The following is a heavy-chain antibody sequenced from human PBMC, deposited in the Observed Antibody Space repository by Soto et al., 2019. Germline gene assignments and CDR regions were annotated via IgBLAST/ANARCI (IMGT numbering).Heavy chain of an antibody. Sequence: GESLKISCKGSGYSFTSYWIGWVRQMPGKGLEWMGIIYPGDSDTRYSPSFQGQVTISADKSISTAYLQWSSLKASDTAMYYCARLEFWSGYQHHDYGMDVWGQGXTVTVSS. CDR3: ARLEFWSGYQHHDYGMDV. D-gene: IGHD3-3*01. CDR1: GYSFTSYW. J-gene: IGHJ6*02. CDR2: IYPGDSDT. V-gene: IGHV5-51*01.